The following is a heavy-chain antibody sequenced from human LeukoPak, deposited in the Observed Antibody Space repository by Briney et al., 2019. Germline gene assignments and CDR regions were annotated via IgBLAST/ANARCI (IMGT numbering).Heavy chain of an antibody. V-gene: IGHV4-39*07. D-gene: IGHD3-9*01. Sequence: SETLSLTCSVSGGSISTSNYYWVWIRQSPEKGLEWIGSISHNGNAFYSPSLQSRVTMSLDTSKSQFYLRLTSVTAADTALYYCAKTKLDWLLFDFWGQGILVTVSS. CDR3: AKTKLDWLLFDF. CDR1: GGSISTSNYY. CDR2: ISHNGNA. J-gene: IGHJ4*02.